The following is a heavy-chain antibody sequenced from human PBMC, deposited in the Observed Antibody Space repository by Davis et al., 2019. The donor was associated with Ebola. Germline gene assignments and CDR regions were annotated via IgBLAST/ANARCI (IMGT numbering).Heavy chain of an antibody. CDR1: GNSFSSYW. Sequence: GESLKISCQDSGNSFSSYWIGWVRQMLGKGLEWMGIIYPLDSDTRYSPSFRGQVTISADKSIKTAYLQWSSLKASDTAMYYCASLRRTITGMDDGFDIWGQGTMVTVSA. V-gene: IGHV5-51*01. J-gene: IGHJ3*02. D-gene: IGHD1-20*01. CDR2: IYPLDSDT. CDR3: ASLRRTITGMDDGFDI.